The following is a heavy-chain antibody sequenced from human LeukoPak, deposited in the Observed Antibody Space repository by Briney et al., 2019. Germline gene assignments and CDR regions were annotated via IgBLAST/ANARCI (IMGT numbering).Heavy chain of an antibody. CDR1: GGSISSSSYY. Sequence: SETLSLTCTVSGGSISSSSYYWGWLRQPPGKGLEWIGSIYYSGSTYYNPSLKSRVTISVDTSKNQFSLKLSSVTAADTAVYYCARGSDIGVDYWGQGTLVTVSS. J-gene: IGHJ4*02. CDR2: IYYSGST. D-gene: IGHD5-12*01. V-gene: IGHV4-39*01. CDR3: ARGSDIGVDY.